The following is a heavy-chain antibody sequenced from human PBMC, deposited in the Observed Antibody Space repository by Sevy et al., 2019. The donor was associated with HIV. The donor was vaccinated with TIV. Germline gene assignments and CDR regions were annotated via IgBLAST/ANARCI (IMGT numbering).Heavy chain of an antibody. CDR2: IYPGDSDT. Sequence: GESLKISCKGSGFTFTNYWIAWVRQMPGKGLEWMGIIYPGDSDTRYSPSFQGQVTISADKSITTAYLQWSSLKASDTAMYYGARTYYYGSGNYCDAISRFGYWGQGTLVTVS. CDR3: ARTYYYGSGNYCDAISRFGY. CDR1: GFTFTNYW. J-gene: IGHJ4*02. V-gene: IGHV5-51*01. D-gene: IGHD3-10*01.